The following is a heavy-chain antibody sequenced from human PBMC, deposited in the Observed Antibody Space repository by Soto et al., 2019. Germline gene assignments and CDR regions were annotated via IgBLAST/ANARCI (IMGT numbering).Heavy chain of an antibody. J-gene: IGHJ4*02. CDR1: GYTFTSYG. CDR3: ARDLRIYCRSISCYPPGY. CDR2: ISEYNGYT. D-gene: IGHD2-2*01. V-gene: IGHV1-18*01. Sequence: ASVKVSCKASGYTFTSYGISWVRQAPGQGLEWMGWISEYNGYTNYAQKFQGRVTMTTDTPTSTAYMELRSLKSDDTAVYYCARDLRIYCRSISCYPPGYWGQGTLVTVSS.